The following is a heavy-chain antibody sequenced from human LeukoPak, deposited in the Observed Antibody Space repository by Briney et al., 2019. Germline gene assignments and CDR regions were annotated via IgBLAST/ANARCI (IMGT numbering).Heavy chain of an antibody. CDR2: ISSSSSYI. D-gene: IGHD6-19*01. CDR1: GFTFSSYS. V-gene: IGHV3-21*01. Sequence: PGGSLRLSCAASGFTFSSYSMNWVRQAPGKGLEWVSSISSSSSYIYYADSVKGRFTISGDNAKNSLYLQMNSLRAEDTAVYYCARDFRGQWLVRGDYWGQGTLVTVSS. CDR3: ARDFRGQWLVRGDY. J-gene: IGHJ4*02.